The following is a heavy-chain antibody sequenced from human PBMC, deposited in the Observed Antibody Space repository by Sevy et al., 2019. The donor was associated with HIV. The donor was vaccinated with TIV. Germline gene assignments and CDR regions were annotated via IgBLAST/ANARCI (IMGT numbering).Heavy chain of an antibody. J-gene: IGHJ4*02. V-gene: IGHV3-21*01. CDR3: ARAAPALDVDIVATIDY. D-gene: IGHD5-12*01. CDR1: GFTFSSYS. Sequence: GGSLRLSCAASGFTFSSYSMNWVRQAPGKGLEWVSSISSSSSYIYYADSVKGRFTISRDNAKNSLYLQMNSLRAGDTAVYYCARAAPALDVDIVATIDYWGQGTLVTVSS. CDR2: ISSSSSYI.